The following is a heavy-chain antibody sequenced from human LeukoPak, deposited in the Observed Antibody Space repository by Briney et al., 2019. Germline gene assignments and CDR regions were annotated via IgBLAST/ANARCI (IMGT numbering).Heavy chain of an antibody. CDR3: ATDRGYYDSSGYYMDY. D-gene: IGHD3-22*01. J-gene: IGHJ4*02. Sequence: ASVKVSCKVSGYTLTELSMHWVRQAPGKGLEWMGGFDPEDGETIYAQKFQGRVTMTVDTSTDTAYMELSSLRSEDTAVYYCATDRGYYDSSGYYMDYWGQGTLVTVSS. V-gene: IGHV1-24*01. CDR2: FDPEDGET. CDR1: GYTLTELS.